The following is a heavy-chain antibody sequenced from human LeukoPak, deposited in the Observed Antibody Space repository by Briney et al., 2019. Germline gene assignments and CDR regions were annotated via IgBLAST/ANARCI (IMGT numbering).Heavy chain of an antibody. CDR3: ARDLQYYDSSGYLSNYYYYYYYGMDV. J-gene: IGHJ6*02. CDR1: GFTFSSYG. V-gene: IGHV3-33*01. CDR2: IWYDGSNK. Sequence: GGSLRLSCAASGFTFSSYGMHWVRQAPGMGLEWVAVIWYDGSNKYYADSVKGRFTISRDNSKNTLYLQMNSLRAEDTAVYYCARDLQYYDSSGYLSNYYYYYYYGMDVWGQGTTVTVSS. D-gene: IGHD3-22*01.